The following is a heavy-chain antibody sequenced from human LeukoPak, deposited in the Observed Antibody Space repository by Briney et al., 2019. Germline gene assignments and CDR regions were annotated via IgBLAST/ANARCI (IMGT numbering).Heavy chain of an antibody. V-gene: IGHV4-39*01. CDR1: GGSISSSSYS. D-gene: IGHD3-16*02. Sequence: SETLSLTCTVSGGSISSSSYSWGWIRQPPGKGLEWIGSIYYSGSTYYNPSLKSRVTISVDTSKNQFSLKLSSVTAADTAVYYCARHRPDYDYVWGSYRSSLYYGMDVWGQGTTVTVSS. CDR2: IYYSGST. CDR3: ARHRPDYDYVWGSYRSSLYYGMDV. J-gene: IGHJ6*02.